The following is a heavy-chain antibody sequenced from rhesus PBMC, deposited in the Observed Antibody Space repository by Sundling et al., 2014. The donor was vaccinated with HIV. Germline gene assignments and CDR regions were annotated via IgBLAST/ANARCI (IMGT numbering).Heavy chain of an antibody. CDR1: GFTFSNYG. Sequence: EVQLVESGGGLVQPGGSLRLSCAASGFTFSNYGMSWVRQAPGKGLEWVSSISSASSYIYYADSVKGRFTISRDNAKNSLSLQMNSLRAEDTAVYYCSRRQSSNHYQYKVDYWGQGVLVTVSS. D-gene: IGHD4-11*01. CDR3: SRRQSSNHYQYKVDY. CDR2: ISSASSYI. V-gene: IGHV3-136*01. J-gene: IGHJ4*01.